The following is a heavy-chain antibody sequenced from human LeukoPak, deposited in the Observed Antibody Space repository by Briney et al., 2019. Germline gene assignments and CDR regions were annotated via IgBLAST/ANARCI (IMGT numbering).Heavy chain of an antibody. D-gene: IGHD5-24*01. Sequence: SVKVSCKASGGTFSSYAISWVRQAPGQGLEWMGGIIPIFGTANYAQKFQGRVAITADESTSTAYMELSSLRSEDTAVYYCAKGDGYNPLDYWGQGTLVTVSS. CDR1: GGTFSSYA. CDR2: IIPIFGTA. J-gene: IGHJ4*02. CDR3: AKGDGYNPLDY. V-gene: IGHV1-69*13.